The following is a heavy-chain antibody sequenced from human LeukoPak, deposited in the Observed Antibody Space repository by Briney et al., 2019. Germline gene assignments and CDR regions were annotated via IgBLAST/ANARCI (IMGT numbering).Heavy chain of an antibody. D-gene: IGHD4-11*01. J-gene: IGHJ2*01. CDR3: ARMTTVTTVASWYFDL. Sequence: SVKVSCKASGGTFSRYAISWVRQAPGQGLEWMGGIIPIFGTANYAQKFQGRVTITADESTSTAYMELSSLRSEDTAVYYCARMTTVTTVASWYFDLWGRGTLVTVSS. CDR2: IIPIFGTA. CDR1: GGTFSRYA. V-gene: IGHV1-69*13.